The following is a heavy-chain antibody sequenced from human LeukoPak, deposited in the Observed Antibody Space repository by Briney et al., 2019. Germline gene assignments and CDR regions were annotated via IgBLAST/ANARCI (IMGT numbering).Heavy chain of an antibody. Sequence: SETLSLTCTVSGGSISSGGYSWSWIRQPPGKGLEWIGEINHSGSTNYNPSLKSRVTISVDTSKNQFSLKLSSVTAADTAVYYCARDLHYDFWSGTELYYYYGMDVWGQGTTVTVSS. D-gene: IGHD3-3*01. V-gene: IGHV4-39*07. J-gene: IGHJ6*02. CDR3: ARDLHYDFWSGTELYYYYGMDV. CDR1: GGSISSGGYS. CDR2: INHSGST.